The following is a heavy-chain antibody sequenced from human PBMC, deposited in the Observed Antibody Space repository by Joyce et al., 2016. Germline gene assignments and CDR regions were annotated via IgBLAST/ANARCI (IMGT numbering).Heavy chain of an antibody. V-gene: IGHV7-4-1*02. CDR3: ARDFGDGDY. CDR2: INTKTGNP. J-gene: IGHJ4*02. CDR1: GYSFTYYA. Sequence: QVQLVQSGSELKKPGASVKVSCKASGYSFTYYAINWVRQAPGQGLEWMGWINTKTGNPTYAQGFRRRFVFSLDTSVSTAYLQISSLKADDTAVYYCARDFGDGDYWGQGTLVTVSS. D-gene: IGHD4-17*01.